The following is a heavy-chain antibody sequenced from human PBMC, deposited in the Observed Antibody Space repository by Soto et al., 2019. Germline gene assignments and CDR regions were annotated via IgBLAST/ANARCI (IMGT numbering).Heavy chain of an antibody. D-gene: IGHD4-17*01. J-gene: IGHJ4*02. V-gene: IGHV3-7*03. Sequence: HPRGSLILSCAASGFTFSSYWMSWVRQAPGKGLEWVANIKQDGSEKYYVDSVKGRFTISRDNAKNSLYLQMNSLRAEDTAVYYFAREGGMTTVTTTSEAFDYWGQGTLVTVSS. CDR2: IKQDGSEK. CDR3: AREGGMTTVTTTSEAFDY. CDR1: GFTFSSYW.